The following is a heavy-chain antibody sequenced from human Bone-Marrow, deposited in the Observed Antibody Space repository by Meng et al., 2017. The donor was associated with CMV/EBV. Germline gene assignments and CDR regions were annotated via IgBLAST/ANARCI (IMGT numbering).Heavy chain of an antibody. Sequence: GESLKISCAASGFTVSSNYMSWVRQAPGKGLEWVAVIWYDGSNKYYADSVKGRFTISRDNSKNTLYLQMNSLRAEDTAVYYCAKAYCSSTSCYSPHYGMDVWGQGTTVTVSS. V-gene: IGHV3-33*06. J-gene: IGHJ6*02. CDR3: AKAYCSSTSCYSPHYGMDV. CDR2: IWYDGSNK. D-gene: IGHD2-2*01. CDR1: GFTVSSNY.